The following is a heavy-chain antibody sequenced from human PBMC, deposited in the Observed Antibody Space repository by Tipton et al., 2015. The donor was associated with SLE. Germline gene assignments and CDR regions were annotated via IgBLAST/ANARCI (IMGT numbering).Heavy chain of an antibody. CDR3: ARRTPETRGYYYYMDV. Sequence: QLVQSGAEVKKAGASVKVSCKASGYTFTSYGISWVRQAPGQGLEWMGWISGYNGNTDYAQKLQGRVTMTTDTSTSTAYMELRSLRSDDTAVYYCARRTPETRGYYYYMDVWGKGTTVTVSS. J-gene: IGHJ6*03. V-gene: IGHV1-18*01. CDR1: GYTFTSYG. CDR2: ISGYNGNT. D-gene: IGHD1-14*01.